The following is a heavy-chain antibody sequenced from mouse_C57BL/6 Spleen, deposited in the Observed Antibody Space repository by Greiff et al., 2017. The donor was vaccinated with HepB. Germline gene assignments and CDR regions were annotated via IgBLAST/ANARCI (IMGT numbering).Heavy chain of an antibody. CDR3: ARSKIYYDCDGGAWFAY. J-gene: IGHJ3*01. Sequence: QVQLQQPGAELVRPGSSVKLSCKASGYTFTSYWMHWVKQRPIQGLEWIGNIDPSDSETHYNQKFKDKATLTVDKSSSTAYMQLSSLTSEDSAVYYCARSKIYYDCDGGAWFAYWGQGTLVTVSA. CDR1: GYTFTSYW. CDR2: IDPSDSET. D-gene: IGHD2-4*01. V-gene: IGHV1-52*01.